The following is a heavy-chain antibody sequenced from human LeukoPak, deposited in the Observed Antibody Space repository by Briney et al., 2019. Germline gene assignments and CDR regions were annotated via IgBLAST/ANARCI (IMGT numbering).Heavy chain of an antibody. CDR3: ARHYVWGSYHYISLRYGAFDI. D-gene: IGHD3-16*02. CDR1: GGSFSGYY. J-gene: IGHJ3*02. V-gene: IGHV4-34*01. Sequence: PSETLSLTCAVYGGSFSGYYWSWIRQPPGKGLEWIGEINHSGSTNYNPSLKSRVTISVDTSKNQFSLKLSSVTAADTAVYYCARHYVWGSYHYISLRYGAFDIWGQGTMVTVSS. CDR2: INHSGST.